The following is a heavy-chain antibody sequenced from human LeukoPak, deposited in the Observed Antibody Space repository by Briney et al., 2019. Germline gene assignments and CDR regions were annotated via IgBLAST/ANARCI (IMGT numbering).Heavy chain of an antibody. Sequence: GGALRLSCAASGFTFSDYYMSWIRQAPGKGLEWVSYISSSSSYTNYADSVKGRFTISRDNARNSLYLQMNSLRAEDTAVYYCARPRGSSTSCYPYWGQGTLVTVSS. CDR2: ISSSSSYT. D-gene: IGHD2-2*01. CDR3: ARPRGSSTSCYPY. V-gene: IGHV3-11*06. J-gene: IGHJ4*02. CDR1: GFTFSDYY.